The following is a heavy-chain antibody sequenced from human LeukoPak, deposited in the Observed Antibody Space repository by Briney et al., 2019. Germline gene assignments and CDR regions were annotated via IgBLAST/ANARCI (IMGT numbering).Heavy chain of an antibody. D-gene: IGHD1-26*01. J-gene: IGHJ4*02. Sequence: GGSLRLSCAASGFTFSSYWTHWVRQAPGKGLVWVSRINSDGGSTSYTDSVKGRFTISRDNAKNSLYLQMNSLRAEDTAVYYCARGRGLLGPLDYWGQGTLVTVSS. CDR1: GFTFSSYW. CDR2: INSDGGST. CDR3: ARGRGLLGPLDY. V-gene: IGHV3-74*01.